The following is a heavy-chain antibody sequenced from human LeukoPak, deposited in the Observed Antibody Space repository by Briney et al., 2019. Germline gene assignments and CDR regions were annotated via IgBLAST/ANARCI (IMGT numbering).Heavy chain of an antibody. D-gene: IGHD3-16*02. CDR2: VSSSSSYI. V-gene: IGHV3-21*01. J-gene: IGHJ3*02. Sequence: GGSLRLSCAASGFTFSSSSMNWVRQAPGKGLEWVSSVSSSSSYIYYADSVKGRFTISRDNAKNSLYLQMNSLRAEDTAVYYCARVTKLGGVIVHDAFDIWGQGTMVTVSS. CDR1: GFTFSSSS. CDR3: ARVTKLGGVIVHDAFDI.